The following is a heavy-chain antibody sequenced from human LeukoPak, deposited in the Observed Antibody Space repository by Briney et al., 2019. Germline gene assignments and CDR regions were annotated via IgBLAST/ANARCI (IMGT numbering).Heavy chain of an antibody. V-gene: IGHV4-61*10. D-gene: IGHD6-13*01. CDR2: IYRSGST. Sequence: SETLSLTCTVSGGSISSGSYYWSWIRQPAGKRLEWIGHIYRSGSTNYNPSLKSRVTISVDTSKNQFSLKLSSVTAADTAVYYCARVADSSSWYVGWFDPWGQGTLVTVSS. CDR1: GGSISSGSYY. CDR3: ARVADSSSWYVGWFDP. J-gene: IGHJ5*02.